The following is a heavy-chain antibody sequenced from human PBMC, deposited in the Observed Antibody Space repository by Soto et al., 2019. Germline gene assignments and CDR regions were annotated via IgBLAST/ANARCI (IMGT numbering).Heavy chain of an antibody. CDR3: ARSLGDHWDEYYFEY. J-gene: IGHJ4*02. CDR1: GFTFTGYS. CDR2: ISGTGYST. D-gene: IGHD1-1*01. V-gene: IGHV3-23*01. Sequence: VQVLESGGDLVQPGGSLRLSCAASGFTFTGYSMRWVRQAPGKGLEWVSGISGTGYSTYYADTVQGRFTISRDNSKNTLYLQMDSLRAEDTALYYGARSLGDHWDEYYFEYWGQGTLVTVSS.